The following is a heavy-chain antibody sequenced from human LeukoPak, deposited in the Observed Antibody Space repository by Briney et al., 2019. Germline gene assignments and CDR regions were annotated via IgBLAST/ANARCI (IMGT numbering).Heavy chain of an antibody. V-gene: IGHV4-31*11. D-gene: IGHD5-18*01. CDR3: ARDASGYGQFDY. CDR2: IYYSGST. J-gene: IGHJ4*02. CDR1: GASISSGGYY. Sequence: SQTLSLTCAVSGASISSGGYYWSWIRQHPGKGLEWIGYIYYSGSTYYNPSLKSRLTISVDTSKDQFSLKLSSVTAADTAVYYCARDASGYGQFDYWGQGTLVTVSS.